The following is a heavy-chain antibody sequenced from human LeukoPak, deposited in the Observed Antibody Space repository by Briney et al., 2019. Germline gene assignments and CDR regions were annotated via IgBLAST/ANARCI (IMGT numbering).Heavy chain of an antibody. CDR3: ARDGVTYSAFDI. CDR1: GFTFSSYA. D-gene: IGHD2-21*02. J-gene: IGHJ3*02. Sequence: GGSLRLSCAAFGFTFSSYAMHWVRQAPGKGLEWVAVISYDGSNKYYADSVKGRFTISRDNSKNTLYLQMNSLRAEDTAVYYCARDGVTYSAFDIWGQGTMVTVSS. V-gene: IGHV3-30-3*01. CDR2: ISYDGSNK.